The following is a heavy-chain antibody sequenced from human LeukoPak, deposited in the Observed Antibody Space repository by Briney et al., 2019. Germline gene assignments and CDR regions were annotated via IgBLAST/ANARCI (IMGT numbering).Heavy chain of an antibody. CDR2: IYHSGST. Sequence: SGTLSLTCAVSGGSISSSNWWSWVRQPPGKGLEWIGEIYHSGSTNYNPSLKSRVTISVDKSKNQFFLKLSSVTAADTAVYYCARERGNTAADGPWFDPWGQGTLVTVSS. J-gene: IGHJ5*02. V-gene: IGHV4-4*02. CDR3: ARERGNTAADGPWFDP. D-gene: IGHD6-13*01. CDR1: GGSISSSNW.